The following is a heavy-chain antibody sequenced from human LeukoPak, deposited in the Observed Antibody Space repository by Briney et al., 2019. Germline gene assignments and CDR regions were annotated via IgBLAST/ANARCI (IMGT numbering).Heavy chain of an antibody. D-gene: IGHD3-22*01. CDR2: INHSGST. CDR3: ASGGYYDSSGYRPNDY. Sequence: SETLSLTCAVYGGSFSGYFWSWIRQPPGKGLEWIGEINHSGSTNYNPSLKSRVTISVDTSKNQFSLKLSSVTAADTAVYYCASGGYYDSSGYRPNDYWGQGTLVTVSS. CDR1: GGSFSGYF. V-gene: IGHV4-34*01. J-gene: IGHJ4*02.